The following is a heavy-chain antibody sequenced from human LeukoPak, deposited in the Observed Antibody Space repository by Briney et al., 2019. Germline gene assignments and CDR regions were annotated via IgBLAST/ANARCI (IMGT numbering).Heavy chain of an antibody. CDR2: IYYSGST. CDR1: GGSISSYY. D-gene: IGHD2-2*01. CDR3: AREIVVAPGGVDP. Sequence: SETLSLTCTVSGGSISSYYWSWIRQPPGKGLEWIGSIYYSGSTYYNPSLKSRVTISVDTSKNQFSLKLSSVTAADTAVYYCAREIVVAPGGVDPWGQGTLVTVSS. V-gene: IGHV4-59*12. J-gene: IGHJ5*02.